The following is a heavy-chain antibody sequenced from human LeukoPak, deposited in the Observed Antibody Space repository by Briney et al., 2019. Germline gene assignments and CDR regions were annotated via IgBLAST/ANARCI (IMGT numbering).Heavy chain of an antibody. D-gene: IGHD6-6*01. J-gene: IGHJ2*01. CDR1: GGSISSYY. CDR2: FYISGST. Sequence: SETLSLTCTVSGGSISSYYWSWIRQPAGKGLEWIGRFYISGSTNYNPSLKSRVTISVDTSKNQFSLKLRSVTAADTAVYYCARGVKIEYSSSSRNWYLDLWGRGTLVTVSS. V-gene: IGHV4-4*07. CDR3: ARGVKIEYSSSSRNWYLDL.